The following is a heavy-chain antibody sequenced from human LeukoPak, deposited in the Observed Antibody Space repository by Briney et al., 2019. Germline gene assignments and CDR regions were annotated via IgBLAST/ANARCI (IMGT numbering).Heavy chain of an antibody. D-gene: IGHD6-13*01. CDR3: ASIAGDSSSWYRAYYFDY. J-gene: IGHJ4*02. CDR1: GGSFSGYY. Sequence: SETLSLTCAVYGGSFSGYYWSRIRQPPGKGLEWIGEINHSGSTNYNPSLKSRVTISVDTSKNQFSLKLSSVTAADTAVYYCASIAGDSSSWYRAYYFDYWGQGTLVTVSS. CDR2: INHSGST. V-gene: IGHV4-34*01.